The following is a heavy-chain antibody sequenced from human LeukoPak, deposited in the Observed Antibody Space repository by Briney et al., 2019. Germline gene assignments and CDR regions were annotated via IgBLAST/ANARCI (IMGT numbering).Heavy chain of an antibody. Sequence: ASVKVSCKASGHTFTGSDINWVRQATGQGLEWMGWMNPNSGNTGYAQKFQGRVTMTRNTSISTAYMELSSLRSEDTAVYYCARGTSSGWIYYYYYGMDVWGQGTTVTVSS. CDR3: ARGTSSGWIYYYYYGMDV. D-gene: IGHD6-19*01. J-gene: IGHJ6*02. V-gene: IGHV1-8*01. CDR2: MNPNSGNT. CDR1: GHTFTGSD.